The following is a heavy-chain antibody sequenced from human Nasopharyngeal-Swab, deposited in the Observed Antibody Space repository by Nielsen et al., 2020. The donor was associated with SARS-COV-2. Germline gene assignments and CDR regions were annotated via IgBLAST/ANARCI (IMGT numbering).Heavy chain of an antibody. CDR1: GFTFSSYG. CDR3: ARDKERAGYSSGWYGL. Sequence: GEFLKISCAASGFTFSSYGMHWVRQAPGKGLEWVAVIWYDGSNKYYADSVKGRFTISRDNSKNTLYLQMNSLRAEDTAVYYCARDKERAGYSSGWYGLGGQGTLVTVSS. V-gene: IGHV3-33*08. D-gene: IGHD6-19*01. J-gene: IGHJ4*02. CDR2: IWYDGSNK.